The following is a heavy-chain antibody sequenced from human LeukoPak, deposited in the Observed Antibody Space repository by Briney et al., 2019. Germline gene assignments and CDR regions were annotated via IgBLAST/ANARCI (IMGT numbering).Heavy chain of an antibody. CDR2: TKSKTDGGTT. J-gene: IGHJ4*02. Sequence: GGSLRLSCAASGFTFRNAWMSWVRQAPGKGREWVGRTKSKTDGGTTDYAAPVKGRFTISRDDSKNTLYLQMNSLKPEDTAVYYCTTDLSWEPLDYWGQGTLVTVSS. CDR1: GFTFRNAW. D-gene: IGHD1-26*01. V-gene: IGHV3-15*01. CDR3: TTDLSWEPLDY.